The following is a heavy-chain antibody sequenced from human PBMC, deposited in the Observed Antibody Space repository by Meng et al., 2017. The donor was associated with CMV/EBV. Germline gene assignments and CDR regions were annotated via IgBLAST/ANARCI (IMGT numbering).Heavy chain of an antibody. V-gene: IGHV4-30-4*08. Sequence: SETLSLTCTVSGGSISSGDYYWSWIRQPPGTGLEWIGYIYYSGSTYYNPSLKSRVTISVDTSKNQFSLKLSSVTAADTAVYYCARGISFNFGVVTLYYYYGMDVWGQGTTVTVSS. D-gene: IGHD3-3*01. CDR2: IYYSGST. CDR3: ARGISFNFGVVTLYYYYGMDV. J-gene: IGHJ6*02. CDR1: GGSISSGDYY.